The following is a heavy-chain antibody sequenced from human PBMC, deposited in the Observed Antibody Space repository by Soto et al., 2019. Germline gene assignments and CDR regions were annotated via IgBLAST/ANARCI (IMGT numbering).Heavy chain of an antibody. V-gene: IGHV6-1*01. CDR3: ARAVLLWFGELPNYFDY. J-gene: IGHJ4*02. CDR1: GDSVSSNSAA. Sequence: PSQTLSLTCVISGDSVSSNSAAWNWIRQSPSRGLEWLGRTYYRSKWYNDYAVSVKSRITINPDTSKNQFSLQLNSVTPEDTAVYYCARAVLLWFGELPNYFDYWGQGTLVTVSS. D-gene: IGHD3-10*01. CDR2: TYYRSKWYN.